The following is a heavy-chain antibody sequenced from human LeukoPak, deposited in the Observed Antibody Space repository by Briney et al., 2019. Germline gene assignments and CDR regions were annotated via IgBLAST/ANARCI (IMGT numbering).Heavy chain of an antibody. V-gene: IGHV1-46*01. Sequence: ASVKVSCKASGYTFTSYYMHWVRQAPGQGLEWMGIINPSGGSTSYAQKFQGRVTMTRDTSTSTVYMELSRLRSDDTALYYCARDVGTTSSNYYYGLDVWGQGTTVTVSS. J-gene: IGHJ6*02. CDR1: GYTFTSYY. CDR3: ARDVGTTSSNYYYGLDV. D-gene: IGHD1-26*01. CDR2: INPSGGST.